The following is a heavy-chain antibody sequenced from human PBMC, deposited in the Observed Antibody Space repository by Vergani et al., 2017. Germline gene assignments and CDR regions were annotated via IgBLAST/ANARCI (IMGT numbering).Heavy chain of an antibody. CDR2: IYPGDSDT. CDR1: GYSFTSYW. CDR3: ARDLSAAAGTSYYYYYMDV. V-gene: IGHV5-51*01. Sequence: EVQLVQSGAEVKKPGESLKISCKGSGYSFTSYWIGWVRQMPGKGLEWMGIIYPGDSDTRYSPSFQGQVTISADKSISTAYLQWSSLKASDTAMYYCARDLSAAAGTSYYYYYMDVWGKGTTVTVSS. D-gene: IGHD6-13*01. J-gene: IGHJ6*03.